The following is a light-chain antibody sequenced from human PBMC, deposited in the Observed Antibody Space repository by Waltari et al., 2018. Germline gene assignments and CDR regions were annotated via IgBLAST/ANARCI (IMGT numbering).Light chain of an antibody. Sequence: DIQMTQSPYSLSASVGDRVTITCRASQSISNYLNWYQQKPGKAPKFLIYAASSLQSGVPSRFSGSGSGTDFTLTISSLQPEDFATYYCQQTYSTPLTFGGGTKVEIQ. CDR3: QQTYSTPLT. CDR2: AAS. J-gene: IGKJ4*01. CDR1: QSISNY. V-gene: IGKV1-39*01.